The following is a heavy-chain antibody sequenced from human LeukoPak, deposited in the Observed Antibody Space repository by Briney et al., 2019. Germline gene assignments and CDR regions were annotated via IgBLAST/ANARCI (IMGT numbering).Heavy chain of an antibody. CDR2: INWDGGST. D-gene: IGHD3-16*01. CDR3: ARDMITFGAGDDAFDI. CDR1: GFTFSSYW. Sequence: GGSLRLSCAASGFTFSSYWMHWVRQAPGKGLEWVSGINWDGGSTGYADSVKGRFTISRDNAKNSLYLQMNGLRAEDTALYHCARDMITFGAGDDAFDIWGQGTMVTVSS. J-gene: IGHJ3*02. V-gene: IGHV3-20*01.